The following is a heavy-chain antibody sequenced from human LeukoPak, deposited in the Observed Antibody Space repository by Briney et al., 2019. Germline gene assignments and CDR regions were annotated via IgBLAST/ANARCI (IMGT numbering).Heavy chain of an antibody. CDR2: INSNGGSI. V-gene: IGHV3-20*04. CDR3: ARVYYYYYMDV. CDR1: GFIFDDYG. J-gene: IGHJ6*03. Sequence: GGSLRLSCAASGFIFDDYGMSWVRQAPGKGLEWVSNINSNGGSIGYADSVKGRFTISRDNAKNSLYLQMNSLRAEDTALYYCARVYYYYYMDVWGKGTTVTVSS.